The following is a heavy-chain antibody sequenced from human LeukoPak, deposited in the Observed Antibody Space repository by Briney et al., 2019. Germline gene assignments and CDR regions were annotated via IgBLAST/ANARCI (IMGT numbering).Heavy chain of an antibody. Sequence: SQTLSLTCAISGYSVSSNRGALNWIRQSPSRDLDWLGRTYYMSKVYNDYAVSVNSRININPDTSKNQFSLQLNSVTPEDTAVYYCARAGQTGAAAGTVDYWGQGTLVTVSS. CDR1: GYSVSSNRGA. D-gene: IGHD6-13*01. V-gene: IGHV6-1*01. CDR2: TYYMSKVYN. J-gene: IGHJ4*02. CDR3: ARAGQTGAAAGTVDY.